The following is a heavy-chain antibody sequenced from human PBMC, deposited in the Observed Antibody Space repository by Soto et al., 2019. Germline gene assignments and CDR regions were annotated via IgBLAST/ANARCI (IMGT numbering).Heavy chain of an antibody. V-gene: IGHV4-4*02. CDR2: IFESGAT. J-gene: IGHJ4*02. Sequence: QVQLQESGPGLVKPSGTLSLTCAVSGGAISSSSWWSWAGQSPGKGLELIGEIFESGATNYNPSLKSRLTRSVDKSKNQFSLSLSSLTAADTAVYFCTTSHAGALTNWGQGTLVPVSS. CDR3: TTSHAGALTN. CDR1: GGAISSSSW. D-gene: IGHD2-2*01.